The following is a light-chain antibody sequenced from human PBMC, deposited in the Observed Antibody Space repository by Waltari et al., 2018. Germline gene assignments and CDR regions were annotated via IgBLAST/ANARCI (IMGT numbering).Light chain of an antibody. J-gene: IGLJ3*02. CDR3: QTGGHGTWV. V-gene: IGLV4-69*01. CDR1: SGYSSNV. Sequence: LVLTQSPSASASLGASVKLTCTLSSGYSSNVIAWLQQQPGKGPRYLMKVNSDGSHRKGDDILDRFSASNSGTEYYLTISSLQSEDEADYYCQTGGHGTWVFGGGTKLTVL. CDR2: VNSDGSH.